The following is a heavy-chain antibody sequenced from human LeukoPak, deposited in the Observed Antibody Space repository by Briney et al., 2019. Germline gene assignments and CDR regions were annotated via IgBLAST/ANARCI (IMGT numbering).Heavy chain of an antibody. D-gene: IGHD2-15*01. CDR3: AREPRSPGGRGRPFDF. CDR2: IYYSGTT. J-gene: IGHJ4*02. V-gene: IGHV4-59*01. CDR1: GGSISSYF. Sequence: SETLSLTCTVSGGSISSYFWSWIRQPPGKGLEWSGHIYYSGTTNYNPSLKSRVTISVDTSKNQFSLRLSSVTAADTAVYYCAREPRSPGGRGRPFDFWGQGSLVTVSS.